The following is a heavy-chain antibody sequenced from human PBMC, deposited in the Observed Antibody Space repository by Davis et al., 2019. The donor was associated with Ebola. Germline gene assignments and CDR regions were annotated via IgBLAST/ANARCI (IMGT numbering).Heavy chain of an antibody. V-gene: IGHV4-34*01. CDR1: GGSFSGYY. Sequence: SETLSLTCAVYGGSFSGYYWSWIRQPPGKGLEWIGEINHSGSTNYNPSLKSRVTISVDTSKNQFSLKLSSVTAADTAVYYCARGLRITGTTWYYGMDVWGQGTTVTVSS. CDR3: ARGLRITGTTWYYGMDV. CDR2: INHSGST. J-gene: IGHJ6*02. D-gene: IGHD1-20*01.